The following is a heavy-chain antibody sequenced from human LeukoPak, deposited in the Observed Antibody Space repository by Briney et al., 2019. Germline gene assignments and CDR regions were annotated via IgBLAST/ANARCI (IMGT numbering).Heavy chain of an antibody. CDR3: ARVAQGATTENYYYYYMDV. Sequence: PGGSLRLSCAASGFIFSNFEMNWVRQAPGKGLEWVAYISSSGSSGITIDYADSVKGRFTISRDDAKYSVNLQMTSLRVEDTAVYYCARVAQGATTENYYYYYMDVWGKGTTVTVSS. D-gene: IGHD4-11*01. CDR2: ISSSGSSGITI. V-gene: IGHV3-48*03. CDR1: GFIFSNFE. J-gene: IGHJ6*03.